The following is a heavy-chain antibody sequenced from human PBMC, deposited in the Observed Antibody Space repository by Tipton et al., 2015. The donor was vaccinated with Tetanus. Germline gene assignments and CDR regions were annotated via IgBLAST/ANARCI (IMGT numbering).Heavy chain of an antibody. V-gene: IGHV3-33*01. Sequence: SLRLSCAASGFIFSSYGIHWVRQAPGKGLERVAVSWYDGTDKYYADSVKGRFTISRDNSKNTLYLQMNSLRAGDTAVYYCAREADCSGGSCFSGDFDNWGQGAQVSVSS. J-gene: IGHJ4*02. D-gene: IGHD2-15*01. CDR2: SWYDGTDK. CDR3: AREADCSGGSCFSGDFDN. CDR1: GFIFSSYG.